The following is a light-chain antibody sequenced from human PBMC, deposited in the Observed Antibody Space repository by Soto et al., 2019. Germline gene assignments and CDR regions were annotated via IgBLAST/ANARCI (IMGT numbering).Light chain of an antibody. V-gene: IGLV1-40*01. Sequence: QPVLTQPPSVSGAPGQRVTISCTGSTSNIGAGYDVHWYQQLPGTAPKLLISANNNRPSGVPDRFSGSKSGTSASLAITGLQAEDEADYYCQSCDSSLSVVFGGGTKLTVL. J-gene: IGLJ2*01. CDR2: ANN. CDR1: TSNIGAGYD. CDR3: QSCDSSLSVV.